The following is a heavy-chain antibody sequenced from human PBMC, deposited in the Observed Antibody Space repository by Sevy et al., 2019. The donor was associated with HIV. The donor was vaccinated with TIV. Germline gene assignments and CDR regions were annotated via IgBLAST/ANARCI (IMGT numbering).Heavy chain of an antibody. CDR3: ARSKTTVVTDFDY. V-gene: IGHV3-30-3*01. J-gene: IGHJ4*02. Sequence: GGSLRLSCAASGFTFSSYAMHWVRQAPGKGLEWVAVISYDGSNKYYADSVKGRFTISRDNSKNTLYLQMNSLRAEDTAVYYCARSKTTVVTDFDYWGQETLVTVSS. D-gene: IGHD4-17*01. CDR2: ISYDGSNK. CDR1: GFTFSSYA.